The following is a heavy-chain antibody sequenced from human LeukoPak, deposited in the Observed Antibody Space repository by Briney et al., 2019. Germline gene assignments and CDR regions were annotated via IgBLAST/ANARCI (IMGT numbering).Heavy chain of an antibody. D-gene: IGHD2-21*02. V-gene: IGHV1-18*01. J-gene: IGHJ5*02. CDR1: GYTFTNYA. Sequence: ASVKVSCKASGYTFTNYAISWVRQAPGQGLEWMGWISAYNGNTKYTQKFQGRVTMTRDTSTSTAYMELRSLRSEDTAVYYCATEGPSSTCGGDCYIDPWGQGTLVTVSS. CDR2: ISAYNGNT. CDR3: ATEGPSSTCGGDCYIDP.